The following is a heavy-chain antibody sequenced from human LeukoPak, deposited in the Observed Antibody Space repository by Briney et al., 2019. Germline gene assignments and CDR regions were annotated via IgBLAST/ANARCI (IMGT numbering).Heavy chain of an antibody. CDR1: GGSISSSSYY. V-gene: IGHV4-39*01. CDR3: ARLLAEVGATPDAFDI. D-gene: IGHD1-26*01. Sequence: SETLSLTCTVSGGSISSSSYYWGWIRQPPGKGLEWIGSIYYSGSTYYNPSLKSRVTISIDTSKNQFSLKLSSVTAADTAVYYCARLLAEVGATPDAFDIWGQGTMVTVSS. J-gene: IGHJ3*02. CDR2: IYYSGST.